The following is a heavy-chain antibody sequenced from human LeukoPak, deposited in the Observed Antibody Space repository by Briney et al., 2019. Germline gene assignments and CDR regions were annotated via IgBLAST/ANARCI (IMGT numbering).Heavy chain of an antibody. Sequence: GGSLRLSCAASGFTFSSYWMHWVRQAPGKGLVWVSRINSDGSSTSYADSVKGRFTMSRDNAKNTLYLQMNSLRAEDTAVYYCVRESRTDYYGDFWGQGTLVTVSS. J-gene: IGHJ4*02. CDR2: INSDGSST. CDR1: GFTFSSYW. V-gene: IGHV3-74*01. D-gene: IGHD3-10*01. CDR3: VRESRTDYYGDF.